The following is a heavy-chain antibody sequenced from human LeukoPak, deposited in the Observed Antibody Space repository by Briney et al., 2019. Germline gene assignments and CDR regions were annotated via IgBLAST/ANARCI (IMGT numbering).Heavy chain of an antibody. Sequence: SVKVSCKASGGTFSSYAISWVRQAPGQGLEWMGRVIPILGIANYAQKFQGRVTITADKSTSTAYMELSSLRSEDTAVYYCARKNTYYYDSSGYSLDYWGQGTLVTVSS. J-gene: IGHJ4*02. CDR3: ARKNTYYYDSSGYSLDY. CDR2: VIPILGIA. CDR1: GGTFSSYA. D-gene: IGHD3-22*01. V-gene: IGHV1-69*04.